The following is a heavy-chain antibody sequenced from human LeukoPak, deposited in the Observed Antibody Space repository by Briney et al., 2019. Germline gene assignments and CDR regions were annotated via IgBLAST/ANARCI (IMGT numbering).Heavy chain of an antibody. CDR3: ARAPLKYDISTGHPSGYYYYGLDV. D-gene: IGHD3-9*01. CDR2: INSYSGKT. CDR1: GYTFTNYG. V-gene: IGHV1-18*04. J-gene: IGHJ6*04. Sequence: ASVTVSCKASGYTFTNYGFNWVRQAPGQGLDWMGWINSYSGKTYYAQKLQGRVTMTTDTSTTTVYMELRSLESDDTAVYYCARAPLKYDISTGHPSGYYYYGLDVWGKGTTVTVSS.